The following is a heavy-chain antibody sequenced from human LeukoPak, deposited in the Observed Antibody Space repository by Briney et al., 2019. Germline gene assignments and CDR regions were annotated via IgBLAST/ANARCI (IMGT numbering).Heavy chain of an antibody. D-gene: IGHD3-22*01. Sequence: ASVKVSCKASGYTFTGYYMHWVRQAPGQGLEWMGWINPNSGGTNYAQKFQGRVTMTRDTSINTAYMELSSLRSEDTAVYYCARVSREYYYDSSGYIDYWGQGTLVTVSS. CDR2: INPNSGGT. V-gene: IGHV1-2*02. CDR3: ARVSREYYYDSSGYIDY. J-gene: IGHJ4*02. CDR1: GYTFTGYY.